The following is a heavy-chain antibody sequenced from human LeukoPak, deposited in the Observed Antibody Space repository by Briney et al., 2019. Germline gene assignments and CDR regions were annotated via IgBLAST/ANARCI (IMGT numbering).Heavy chain of an antibody. CDR1: GFTFSSYW. CDR2: IKQDGSEK. Sequence: GGSLRLSCVASGFTFSSYWMHWVRQAPGKGLEWVANIKQDGSEKYYVDSVKGRFTISRDNAKNSLYLQMNSLRAEDTAVYYCARQGYGSGSYDHYYYYMDVWGKGTTVTVSS. CDR3: ARQGYGSGSYDHYYYYMDV. J-gene: IGHJ6*03. V-gene: IGHV3-7*01. D-gene: IGHD3-10*01.